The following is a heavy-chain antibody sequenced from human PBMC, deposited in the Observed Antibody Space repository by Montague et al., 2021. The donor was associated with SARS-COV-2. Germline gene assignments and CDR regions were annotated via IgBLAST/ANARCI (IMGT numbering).Heavy chain of an antibody. V-gene: IGHV4-31*03. CDR1: GGSISSGGYY. Sequence: TLSLTCTVSGGSISSGGYYWSWLRQHPGKGLEWIGYIYYSGSTYYNPSLKSRVTISVDTSKNQFSLKLSSVTAADTAVYYCACYVDSSGLLNPRGSGNFDCWGQGTLVTVSS. J-gene: IGHJ4*02. CDR2: IYYSGST. CDR3: ACYVDSSGLLNPRGSGNFDC. D-gene: IGHD6-19*01.